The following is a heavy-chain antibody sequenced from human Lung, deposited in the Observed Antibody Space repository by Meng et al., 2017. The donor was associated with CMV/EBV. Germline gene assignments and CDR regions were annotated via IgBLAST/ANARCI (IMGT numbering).Heavy chain of an antibody. Sequence: GGSXRLXCAASGFTFDNYEMNWVRQAPGKGLEWISYINKNGFNIEYADSVKGRFTISRDNAKNSLFLQLDSLRADDTAVYYCARNTLRYYGMDLWGQGTTVTVSS. CDR2: INKNGFNI. J-gene: IGHJ6*02. CDR3: ARNTLRYYGMDL. V-gene: IGHV3-48*03. CDR1: GFTFDNYE. D-gene: IGHD1/OR15-1a*01.